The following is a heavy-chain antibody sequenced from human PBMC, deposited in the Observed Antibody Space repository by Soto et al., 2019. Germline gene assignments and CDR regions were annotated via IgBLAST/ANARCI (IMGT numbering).Heavy chain of an antibody. J-gene: IGHJ6*02. Sequence: GGSLRLSCAASGFTFSNAWMTWVRQAPGKGLEWVGRIKTKTDGGTTDYAAPVKGRFTISRDDSKNTLYLQMNSPKTEDTAVYYCTTDLYYRYYYGMDVWGQGTTVTVSS. V-gene: IGHV3-15*01. D-gene: IGHD3-22*01. CDR3: TTDLYYRYYYGMDV. CDR2: IKTKTDGGTT. CDR1: GFTFSNAW.